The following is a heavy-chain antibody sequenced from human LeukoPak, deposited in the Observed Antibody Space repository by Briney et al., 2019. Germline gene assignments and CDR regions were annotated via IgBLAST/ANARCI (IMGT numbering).Heavy chain of an antibody. CDR2: IYHSGST. D-gene: IGHD3-10*01. CDR3: AGPYYYGSGSYYNLDY. J-gene: IGHJ4*02. Sequence: SETLSLTCAVSGYSISSGYYWGWIWQPPGKGLEWIGSIYHSGSTYYNPSLKSRVTISVDTSKNQFSLKLSSVTAADTAVYYCAGPYYYGSGSYYNLDYWGQGTLVTVSS. CDR1: GYSISSGYY. V-gene: IGHV4-38-2*01.